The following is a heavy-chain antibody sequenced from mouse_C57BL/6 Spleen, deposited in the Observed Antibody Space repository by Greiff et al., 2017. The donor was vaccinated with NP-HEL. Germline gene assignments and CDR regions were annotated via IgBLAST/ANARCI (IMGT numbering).Heavy chain of an antibody. CDR2: ISYDGSN. J-gene: IGHJ2*01. D-gene: IGHD1-2*01. Sequence: EVQVVESGPGLVKPSQSLSLTCSVTGYSITSGYYWNWIRQFPGNKLEWMGYISYDGSNNYNPSLKNRISITRDTSKNQFFLKLNSVTTEDTATYYCARGGYYGPFDYWGQGTTLTVSS. V-gene: IGHV3-6*01. CDR1: GYSITSGYY. CDR3: ARGGYYGPFDY.